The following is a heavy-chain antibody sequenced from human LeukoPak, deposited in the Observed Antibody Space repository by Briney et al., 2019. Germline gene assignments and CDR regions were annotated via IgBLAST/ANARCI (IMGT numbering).Heavy chain of an antibody. D-gene: IGHD1-14*01. J-gene: IGHJ4*02. CDR3: ASGEPGGSIDY. V-gene: IGHV1-8*02. Sequence: ASVKVSCKASGYTFTNYDLNWVRQATGQGLEWMGWMSPKSGNTGYVKKLRGTVTMTRNTSISTAYMELSSLRSEDTAVYYCASGEPGGSIDYWGQGTLVTVSS. CDR1: GYTFTNYD. CDR2: MSPKSGNT.